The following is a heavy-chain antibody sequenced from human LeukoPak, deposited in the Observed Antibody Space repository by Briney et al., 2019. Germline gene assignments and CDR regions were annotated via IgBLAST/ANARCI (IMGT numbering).Heavy chain of an antibody. Sequence: SETLSLTCNVSGYSINSGNYWGWIRQPPGKGLQWIGTIYHSGSSPYSPSLKSRVTLSLDTSKYQFSLKLSSVTAADTAVYYCARFTNYYDSSGYYHYFDYWGQGTLVTVSS. CDR3: ARFTNYYDSSGYYHYFDY. V-gene: IGHV4-38-2*02. D-gene: IGHD3-22*01. J-gene: IGHJ4*02. CDR1: GYSINSGNY. CDR2: IYHSGSS.